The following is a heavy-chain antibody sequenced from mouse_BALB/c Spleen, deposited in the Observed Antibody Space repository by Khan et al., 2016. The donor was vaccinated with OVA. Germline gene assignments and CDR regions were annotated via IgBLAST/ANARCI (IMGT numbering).Heavy chain of an antibody. CDR3: ARDYWFAY. CDR1: GFTFSNYA. V-gene: IGHV5-6-5*01. Sequence: EVELVESGGGLVKPGGSLKLSCAASGFTFSNYAMPWVRQSPEKRLEWVASISSGDSTYYPDSVKGRFTISRDNARNILYLQMSSLRSEDTAMYYCARDYWFAYWGQGTLVIVSA. J-gene: IGHJ3*01. CDR2: ISSGDST.